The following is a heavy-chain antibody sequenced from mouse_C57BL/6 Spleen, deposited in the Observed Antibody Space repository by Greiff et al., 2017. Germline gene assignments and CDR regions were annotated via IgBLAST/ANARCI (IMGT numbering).Heavy chain of an antibody. J-gene: IGHJ3*01. D-gene: IGHD2-2*01. Sequence: EVQRVESGGGLVKPGGSLKLSCAASGFTFSSYAMSWVRQTPEKRLEWVATISDGGSYTYYPANVKGRFTISRDNAKNNLYLQMSHLKSEDTAMYYCARGGMVTTWFAYWGQGTLVTVSA. V-gene: IGHV5-4*01. CDR3: ARGGMVTTWFAY. CDR2: ISDGGSYT. CDR1: GFTFSSYA.